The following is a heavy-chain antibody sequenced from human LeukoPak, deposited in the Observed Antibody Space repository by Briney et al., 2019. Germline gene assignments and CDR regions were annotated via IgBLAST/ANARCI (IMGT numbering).Heavy chain of an antibody. D-gene: IGHD6-13*01. CDR2: ISWNANKI. V-gene: IGHV3-20*04. Sequence: GGSLRLSCVASGFTFDDYAMSWVRQAPGMGLEYVSGISWNANKIGYADSVKGRFTISRDNAKNSLYLQMNSLRAEDTAVYYCAKDYGSSWYNFYFDYWGQGTLVTVSS. CDR3: AKDYGSSWYNFYFDY. J-gene: IGHJ4*02. CDR1: GFTFDDYA.